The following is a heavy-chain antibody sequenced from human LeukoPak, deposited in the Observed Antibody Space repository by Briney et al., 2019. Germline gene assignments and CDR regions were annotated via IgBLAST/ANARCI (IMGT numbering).Heavy chain of an antibody. V-gene: IGHV3-23*01. Sequence: PGGSLRLSCAASGFAFSNFAMSWVRQAPGKGLEWFSAISGSGGSTNYAESVKGRFTISRDNSRTTLYLQMNSLRAEDTAVYSCAKDIVVEVAGHYFDYWGQGTLVTVSS. CDR3: AKDIVVEVAGHYFDY. J-gene: IGHJ4*02. D-gene: IGHD2-15*01. CDR2: ISGSGGST. CDR1: GFAFSNFA.